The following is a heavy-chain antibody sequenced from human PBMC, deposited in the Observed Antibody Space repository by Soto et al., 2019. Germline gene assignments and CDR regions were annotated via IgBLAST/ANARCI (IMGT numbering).Heavy chain of an antibody. CDR1: GGSISSGGYY. CDR3: ARERRYYYDSSGSLTDYFDY. Sequence: SETLSLTCTVSGGSISSGGYYWSWIRQHPGKGLEWIGYIYYRGSTYYNPSLKSRVTISVDTSKNQFSLKLSTVTAADTAVYYCARERRYYYDSSGSLTDYFDYWGQGTLVTGLL. D-gene: IGHD3-22*01. V-gene: IGHV4-31*03. J-gene: IGHJ4*02. CDR2: IYYRGST.